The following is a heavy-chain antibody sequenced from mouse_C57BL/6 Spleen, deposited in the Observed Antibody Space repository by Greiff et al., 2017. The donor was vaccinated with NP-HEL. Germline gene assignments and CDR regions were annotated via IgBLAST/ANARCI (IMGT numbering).Heavy chain of an antibody. CDR1: GYTFTSYW. J-gene: IGHJ4*01. CDR3: ARGSTTVVVPMDY. V-gene: IGHV1-72*01. CDR2: IDPNSGGT. D-gene: IGHD1-1*01. Sequence: QVQLKQPGAELVKPGASVKLSCKASGYTFTSYWMHWVKQRPGRGLEWIGRIDPNSGGTKYNEKFKSKATLTVDKPSSTAYMQLSSLTSEDSAVYYCARGSTTVVVPMDYWGQGTSVTVSS.